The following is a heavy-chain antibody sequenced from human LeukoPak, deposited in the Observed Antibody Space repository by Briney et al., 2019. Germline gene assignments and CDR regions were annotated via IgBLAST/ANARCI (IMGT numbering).Heavy chain of an antibody. V-gene: IGHV4-34*01. CDR1: GFTFSSYA. J-gene: IGHJ5*02. D-gene: IGHD2-2*01. CDR3: ARGKVPAANLNWFDP. Sequence: GSLRLSCAASGFTFSSYAMSWIRQPPGKGLEWIGEINHSGSTNYNPSLKSRVTISVDTSKNQFSLKLSSVTAADTAVYYCARGKVPAANLNWFDPWGQGTLVTVSS. CDR2: INHSGST.